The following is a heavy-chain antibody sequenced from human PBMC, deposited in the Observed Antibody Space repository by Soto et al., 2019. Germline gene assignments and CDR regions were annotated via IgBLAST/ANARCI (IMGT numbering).Heavy chain of an antibody. Sequence: QAQLVQSGAEVKKPGASVKVSCRGSGYTFSSYGISWVRQGPGQGLEWMGWISANNGNTKYAQKVQGRVTMTTDTSTNTAYMELRGIRSDDTAVYFCARSTGYISSWFSYNWFDPWGQGTLVTVSS. J-gene: IGHJ5*02. V-gene: IGHV1-18*01. CDR1: GYTFSSYG. CDR2: ISANNGNT. CDR3: ARSTGYISSWFSYNWFDP. D-gene: IGHD6-13*01.